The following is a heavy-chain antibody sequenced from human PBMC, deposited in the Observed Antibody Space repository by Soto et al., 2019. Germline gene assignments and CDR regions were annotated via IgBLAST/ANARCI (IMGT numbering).Heavy chain of an antibody. CDR1: GYTFTSYG. Sequence: ASVKVSCKASGYTFTSYGISWVRQAPGQGLEWMGWISAYNGNTNYAQKLQGRVTMTTDTSTSTAYMELRRLRSDDTAVYYCARDNGVVVIHNWLDPWGQGTLVTVCS. J-gene: IGHJ5*02. V-gene: IGHV1-18*04. CDR2: ISAYNGNT. D-gene: IGHD3-22*01. CDR3: ARDNGVVVIHNWLDP.